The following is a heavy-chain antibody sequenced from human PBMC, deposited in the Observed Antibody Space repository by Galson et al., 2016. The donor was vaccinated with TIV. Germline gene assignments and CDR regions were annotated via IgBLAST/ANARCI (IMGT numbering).Heavy chain of an antibody. CDR2: IRPNTGDT. V-gene: IGHV1-2*02. D-gene: IGHD4-17*01. CDR1: GYTFTGYY. CDR3: ERFEYGDYVDY. J-gene: IGHJ4*02. Sequence: SVKVSCKASGYTFTGYYIHWVRQAPGQGLEWMGWIRPNTGDTNYAQKFKGSVTMTRDTSITTVYMELTRLRSYDTAVYYCERFEYGDYVDYWGQGTLVTVSS.